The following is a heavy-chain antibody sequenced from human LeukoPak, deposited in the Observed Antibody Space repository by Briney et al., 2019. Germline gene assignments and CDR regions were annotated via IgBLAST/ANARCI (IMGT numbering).Heavy chain of an antibody. D-gene: IGHD3-10*01. J-gene: IGHJ4*02. CDR3: ARVTKLLWFGESGTVIDY. CDR2: IYYSGST. V-gene: IGHV4-39*07. CDR1: GGSISSSSYY. Sequence: SETLSLTCTVSGGSISSSSYYWGWIRQPPGKGLEWIGSIYYSGSTYYNPSLKSRVTISVDTSKNQFSLKLSSVTAADTAVYYCARVTKLLWFGESGTVIDYWGQGTLVTVSS.